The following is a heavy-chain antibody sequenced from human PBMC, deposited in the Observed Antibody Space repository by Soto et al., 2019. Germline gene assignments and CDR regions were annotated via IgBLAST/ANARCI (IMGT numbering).Heavy chain of an antibody. CDR2: IKSKTDGVTT. J-gene: IGHJ6*02. V-gene: IGHV3-15*01. CDR3: TTDLSFGVLHYYYYVMDV. D-gene: IGHD3-3*01. Sequence: SRVRQAPGKGLEWVGRIKSKTDGVTTDYAAPVKGRFTISRDDSKNTLYLQMNSLKTEDTAVYYCTTDLSFGVLHYYYYVMDVWGQGTTVTVSS.